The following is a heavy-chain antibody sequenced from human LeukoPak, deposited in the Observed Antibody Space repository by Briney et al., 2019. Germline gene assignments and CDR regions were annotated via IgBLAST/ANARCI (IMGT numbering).Heavy chain of an antibody. J-gene: IGHJ4*02. CDR2: ISGSGGST. Sequence: RLSXAXAGFTVSSYAMRWVRQAAGKGLEWVSAISGSGGSTYYADSVKGRFTISRDNSKNTLYLQMNSLRAEDTAVYYCAKCHLNWGRGFIDYWGQGTLVTVSS. D-gene: IGHD7-27*01. CDR1: GFTVSSYA. CDR3: AKCHLNWGRGFIDY. V-gene: IGHV3-23*01.